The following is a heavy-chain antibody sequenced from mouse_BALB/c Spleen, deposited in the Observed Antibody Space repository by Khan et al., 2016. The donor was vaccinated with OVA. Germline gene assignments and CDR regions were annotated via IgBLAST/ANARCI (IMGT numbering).Heavy chain of an antibody. Sequence: QVQLQQSGAELAKPGASVKMSCKASGYTFTSYWMHWIKQRPGQGLAWIGYINPTSGYTDYNQKFKDKATLTADKSSSTAYMQLNSLTSDDSAVYYCARDRIDYWGQGTTLRVSS. CDR3: ARDRIDY. J-gene: IGHJ2*01. CDR1: GYTFTSYW. V-gene: IGHV1-7*01. CDR2: INPTSGYT.